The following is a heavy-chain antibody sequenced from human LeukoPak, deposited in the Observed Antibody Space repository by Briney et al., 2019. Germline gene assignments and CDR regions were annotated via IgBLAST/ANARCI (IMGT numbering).Heavy chain of an antibody. J-gene: IGHJ3*02. CDR3: ARDPYGSGIDAFDI. V-gene: IGHV1-69*04. D-gene: IGHD3-10*01. CDR2: IIPLLDIS. CDR1: GGTFSNYA. Sequence: ASVKVSCKASGGTFSNYAISWVRQAPGQGLEWMGRIIPLLDISDYAQKFQGRVTITADKSTSIAYMELSSLRSEDTAVYYCARDPYGSGIDAFDIWGQGTIVTVSS.